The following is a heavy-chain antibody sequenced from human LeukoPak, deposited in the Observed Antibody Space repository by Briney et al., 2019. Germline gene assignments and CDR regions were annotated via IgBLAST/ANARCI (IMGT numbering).Heavy chain of an antibody. D-gene: IGHD6-13*01. CDR3: ARAFSGIAAAI. CDR1: GFTFSSYW. CDR2: INSDGSSI. Sequence: PGGSLRLSCAASGFTFSSYWMHWVRQAPGKGLVWVSRINSDGSSISYADSVKGRFTISRDNAKNTLYLQMNSLRAEDTAVYYCARAFSGIAAAIWGQGTLVTVSS. V-gene: IGHV3-74*01. J-gene: IGHJ4*02.